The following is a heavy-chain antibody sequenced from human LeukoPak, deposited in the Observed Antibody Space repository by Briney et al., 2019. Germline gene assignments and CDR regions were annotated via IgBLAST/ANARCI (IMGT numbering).Heavy chain of an antibody. CDR1: GFTFSSYW. CDR3: ASHLPGYGDYVGAFDI. J-gene: IGHJ3*02. V-gene: IGHV3-74*01. CDR2: TNSDGSST. Sequence: PGGSLRLSCAASGFTFSSYWMHWVRQAPGKGLVWVSRTNSDGSSTSYADSVKGRFTISRDNAKNTLYLQMNSLRAEDTAVYYCASHLPGYGDYVGAFDIWGQGTMVTVSS. D-gene: IGHD4-17*01.